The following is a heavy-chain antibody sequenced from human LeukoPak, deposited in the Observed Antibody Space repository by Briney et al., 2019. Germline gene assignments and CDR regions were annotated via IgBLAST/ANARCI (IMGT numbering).Heavy chain of an antibody. V-gene: IGHV4-59*08. Sequence: SETLSLTCTVSGGSISSYYWSWIRQPPGKGLEWIGYIYYSGSTNYNPSLKSRVTISVDTSKNQFSLKLSSVTAADTAVYYRARLGDGIAAADSYWGQGTLVTVSS. D-gene: IGHD6-13*01. CDR3: ARLGDGIAAADSY. J-gene: IGHJ4*02. CDR1: GGSISSYY. CDR2: IYYSGST.